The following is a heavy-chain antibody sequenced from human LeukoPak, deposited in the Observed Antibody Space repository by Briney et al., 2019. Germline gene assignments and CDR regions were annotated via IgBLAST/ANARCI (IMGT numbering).Heavy chain of an antibody. V-gene: IGHV3-53*01. D-gene: IGHD5-18*01. J-gene: IGHJ6*03. CDR2: IYSGGNT. CDR1: GFTVSSNY. CDR3: ARAPGYSYGYYYYYYMDV. Sequence: GGSLRLSCAASGFTVSSNYMSWVHQAPGKGLEWVSVIYSGGNTYYADSVKGRFTISRDNSKNTLYLQMNSLRAEDTAVYYCARAPGYSYGYYYYYYMDVWGKGTTVTVSS.